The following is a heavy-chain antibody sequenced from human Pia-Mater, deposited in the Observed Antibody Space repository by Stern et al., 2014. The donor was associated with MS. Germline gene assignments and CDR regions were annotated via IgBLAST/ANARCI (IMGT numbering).Heavy chain of an antibody. D-gene: IGHD3-3*01. CDR3: AKDLSGAFWSGYWLDY. CDR2: ISWNSDTI. Sequence: EVQLVESGGGLVQPGRSLRLSCAASGFNFDDHALHWVRQAPGKGLEGVSAISWNSDTIAYADSVKGRFTISRDNTKNSLYLQMKGLRAEDTAMYYCAKDLSGAFWSGYWLDYWGQGIPVTVSS. V-gene: IGHV3-9*01. J-gene: IGHJ4*02. CDR1: GFNFDDHA.